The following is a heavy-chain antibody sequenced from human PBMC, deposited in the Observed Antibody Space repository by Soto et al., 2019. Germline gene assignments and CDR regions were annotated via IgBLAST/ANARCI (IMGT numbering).Heavy chain of an antibody. D-gene: IGHD2-15*01. Sequence: SETLSLTCAVYGGSFSGYYWSWIRQPPGEGLEWIGEINHSGSTNYNPSLKSRVTISVDTSKNQFSLKLSSVTAADTAVYYCARGRGKSVASRYYYYYYGMDVWGQGTTVTVSS. CDR3: ARGRGKSVASRYYYYYYGMDV. V-gene: IGHV4-34*01. CDR1: GGSFSGYY. CDR2: INHSGST. J-gene: IGHJ6*02.